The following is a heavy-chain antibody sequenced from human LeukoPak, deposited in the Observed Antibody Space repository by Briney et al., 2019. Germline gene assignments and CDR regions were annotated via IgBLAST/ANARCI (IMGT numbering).Heavy chain of an antibody. D-gene: IGHD6-13*01. CDR1: GFTFSSYW. CDR3: ARDSGAAAAGTRWFDP. J-gene: IGHJ5*02. Sequence: GSLRLSCAASGFTFSSYWMSWVRQAPGKGLEWIGSIYYSGSTYYNPSLKGRVTISVDTSKNQFSLKLSSVTAADTAVYYCARDSGAAAAGTRWFDPWGQGTLVTVSS. CDR2: IYYSGST. V-gene: IGHV4-39*07.